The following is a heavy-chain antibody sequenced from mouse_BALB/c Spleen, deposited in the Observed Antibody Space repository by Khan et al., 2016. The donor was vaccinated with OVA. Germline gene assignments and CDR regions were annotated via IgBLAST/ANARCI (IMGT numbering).Heavy chain of an antibody. Sequence: VELVESGPGLVAPSQSLSITCTVSGFSLTGYGVNWVRQPPGKGLEWLGMIWGDGSTDYNSALKSRLSISKDNSKSQVLLKMHSLQTDDTARYYCARAYYGNYREAMDYWGQGTSVTVSS. CDR1: GFSLTGYG. CDR3: ARAYYGNYREAMDY. V-gene: IGHV2-6-7*01. D-gene: IGHD2-10*01. J-gene: IGHJ4*01. CDR2: IWGDGST.